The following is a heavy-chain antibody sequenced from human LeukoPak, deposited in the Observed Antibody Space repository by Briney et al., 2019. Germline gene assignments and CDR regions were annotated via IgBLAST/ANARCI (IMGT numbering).Heavy chain of an antibody. CDR2: INPNSGGT. V-gene: IGHV1-2*02. D-gene: IGHD3-3*01. Sequence: ASVKVSCKASGYTFTGYYMHWVRQAPGQGLEWMGWINPNSGGTNYAQKFQGRVTMTRDTSISAAYMELSRLRSDDTAVYYCARGRFLEWLLTSDYGMDVWGQGTTVTVSS. CDR1: GYTFTGYY. J-gene: IGHJ6*02. CDR3: ARGRFLEWLLTSDYGMDV.